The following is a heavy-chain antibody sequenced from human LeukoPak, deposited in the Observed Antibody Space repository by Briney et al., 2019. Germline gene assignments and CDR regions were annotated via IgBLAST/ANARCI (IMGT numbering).Heavy chain of an antibody. CDR1: GFTFSSYA. V-gene: IGHV3-23*01. J-gene: IGHJ6*03. CDR3: ARAPSPRNWNYVRGIYYMDV. Sequence: PGGSLRLSCAASGFTFSSYAMSWVRQAPGKGLEWVSAISGSGGSTYYADSVKGRFTISRDNSKNTLYLQMNSLRAEDTAVYYCARAPSPRNWNYVRGIYYMDVWGKGTTVTVSS. CDR2: ISGSGGST. D-gene: IGHD1-7*01.